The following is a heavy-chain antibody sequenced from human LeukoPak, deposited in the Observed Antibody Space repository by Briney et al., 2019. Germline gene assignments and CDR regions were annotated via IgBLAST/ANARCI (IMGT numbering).Heavy chain of an antibody. D-gene: IGHD3-3*01. CDR3: ARLHPQTFFDFWSGYYDY. CDR2: ISSSSSYI. CDR1: GFTFSSYS. J-gene: IGHJ4*02. V-gene: IGHV3-21*01. Sequence: GGSLRLSCAASGFTFSSYSMNWVRQAPGKGLEWVSSISSSSSYIYYADSVKGRFTISRDDAKNSLYLQMNSLRAEDTAVYYCARLHPQTFFDFWSGYYDYWGQGTLVTVSS.